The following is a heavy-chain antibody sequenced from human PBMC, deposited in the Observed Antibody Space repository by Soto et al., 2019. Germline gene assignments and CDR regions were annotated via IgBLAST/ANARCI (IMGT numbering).Heavy chain of an antibody. J-gene: IGHJ6*02. CDR2: ISYDGSNK. V-gene: IGHV3-30*18. CDR1: GFTFSSYG. CDR3: AKDGFRSGYYRSYHYYGMDV. Sequence: QVQLVESGGGVVQPGRSLRLSCAASGFTFSSYGMHWVRQAPGKGLEWVAVISYDGSNKYYADSVKGRFTISRDNSKNTLYLQMNSLRAEDTAVYYCAKDGFRSGYYRSYHYYGMDVWGQGTTVTVSS. D-gene: IGHD3-3*01.